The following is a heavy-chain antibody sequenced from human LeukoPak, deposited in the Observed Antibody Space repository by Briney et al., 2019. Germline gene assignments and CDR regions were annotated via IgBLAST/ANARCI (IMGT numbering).Heavy chain of an antibody. Sequence: GGSLRLSCAVSGVTFSTYAMHWVRQAPGKGLEWVAVISYDGSQKYYADSVKGRFTISRDNSKNTLYLQMNSLRAEDTAVYYCASPLSNWGQGALVTVSS. D-gene: IGHD3-16*01. CDR3: ASPLSN. CDR2: ISYDGSQK. J-gene: IGHJ4*02. V-gene: IGHV3-30*04. CDR1: GVTFSTYA.